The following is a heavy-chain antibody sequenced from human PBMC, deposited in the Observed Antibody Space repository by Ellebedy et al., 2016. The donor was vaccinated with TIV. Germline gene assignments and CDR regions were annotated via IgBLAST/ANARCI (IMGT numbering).Heavy chain of an antibody. J-gene: IGHJ4*02. CDR2: IYHNGNT. CDR3: ARGVGGNYYADY. V-gene: IGHV4-38-2*02. CDR1: GYSISSGYY. Sequence: SETLSLTCTVSGYSISSGYYWGWIRHPPGKGLEWIGSIYHNGNTYDNPSLKSRVTISVDTSKNQFSLNLSSVTAADAAVYFCARGVGGNYYADYWGQGTLVTVSS. D-gene: IGHD1-26*01.